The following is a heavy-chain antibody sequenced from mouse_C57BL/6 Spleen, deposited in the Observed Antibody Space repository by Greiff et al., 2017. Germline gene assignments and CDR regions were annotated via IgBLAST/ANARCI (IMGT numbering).Heavy chain of an antibody. Sequence: QVQLQQPGAELVRPGSSVKLSCKASGYTFTSYWMHWVKQRPIQGLEWIGNIDPSDSETHYNQKFKDKATLTVDKSSSTAYMQLSSLTSEDSAVYYCARSTYDYDWAWFAYWGQGTLVTVSA. D-gene: IGHD2-4*01. J-gene: IGHJ3*01. CDR1: GYTFTSYW. CDR2: IDPSDSET. V-gene: IGHV1-52*01. CDR3: ARSTYDYDWAWFAY.